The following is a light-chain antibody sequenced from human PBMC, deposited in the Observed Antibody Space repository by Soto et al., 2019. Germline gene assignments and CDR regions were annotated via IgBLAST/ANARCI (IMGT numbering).Light chain of an antibody. J-gene: IGLJ1*01. CDR1: SSTVGGFNV. Sequence: QSALIQPPSVSGSPGQSVTISCTGTSSTVGGFNVVSWYQQHPGKAPKVIIYEGIKRPSGVSNRFSGSNSGSTASLTISGLQAEDEADYYCCSYVGATTYVFGTGTKVTVL. CDR3: CSYVGATTYV. CDR2: EGI. V-gene: IGLV2-23*01.